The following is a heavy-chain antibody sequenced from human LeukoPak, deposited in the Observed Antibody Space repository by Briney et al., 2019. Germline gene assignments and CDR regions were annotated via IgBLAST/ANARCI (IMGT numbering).Heavy chain of an antibody. CDR3: VRDVGPWFDP. J-gene: IGHJ5*02. V-gene: IGHV3-33*01. Sequence: PGGSLRLSWAASGFTFSNYGIHWVRQAPGQGLEWVAVIWHDGSNKNYADSVKGRFTISRDNSKNTVDLQMNSLRIEDTAVYYCVRDVGPWFDPWGQGTLVTVSS. CDR1: GFTFSNYG. D-gene: IGHD1-26*01. CDR2: IWHDGSNK.